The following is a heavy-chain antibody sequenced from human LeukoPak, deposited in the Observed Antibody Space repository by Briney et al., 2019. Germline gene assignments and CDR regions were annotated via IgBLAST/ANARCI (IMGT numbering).Heavy chain of an antibody. D-gene: IGHD3-16*01. J-gene: IGHJ4*02. Sequence: PGGSLRLSCAASGFTFSSYGMSWVRQAPGKGLEWVSAISGSGGSTYYADSVKGRFTISRDNSKNTLYLQMSSLRAEDTAVYYCARGGGYVRLGDWGQGTLVTVSS. V-gene: IGHV3-23*01. CDR3: ARGGGYVRLGD. CDR2: ISGSGGST. CDR1: GFTFSSYG.